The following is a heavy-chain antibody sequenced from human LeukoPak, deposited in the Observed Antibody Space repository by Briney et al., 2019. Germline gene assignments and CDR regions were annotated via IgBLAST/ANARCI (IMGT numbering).Heavy chain of an antibody. J-gene: IGHJ4*02. D-gene: IGHD5-24*01. V-gene: IGHV3-7*01. Sequence: GGSLRLSCVDSGFTFRSYWMSWVRQAPGKGLEWVANTKQDGGEKYYVDSVKGRFTISRDNAKNSLYLQMNSLRVEDTAVYYCTNIVWSDGYNFDYWGQGTLVTVSS. CDR3: TNIVWSDGYNFDY. CDR1: GFTFRSYW. CDR2: TKQDGGEK.